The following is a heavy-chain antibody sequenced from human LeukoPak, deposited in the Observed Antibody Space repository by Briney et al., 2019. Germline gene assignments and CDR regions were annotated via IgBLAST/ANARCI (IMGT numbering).Heavy chain of an antibody. CDR2: INPNSGGT. J-gene: IGHJ5*02. D-gene: IGHD6-13*01. V-gene: IGHV1-2*02. CDR3: ARDLGSTTNWFDP. Sequence: ASVKVSCKASGYTFTGYYMHWVRQAPGQGLEWMGWINPNSGGTNYAQKFQGRVTMTRDTSISAAYVELGRLRSDDTAVYYCARDLGSTTNWFDPWGQGTLVTVSS. CDR1: GYTFTGYY.